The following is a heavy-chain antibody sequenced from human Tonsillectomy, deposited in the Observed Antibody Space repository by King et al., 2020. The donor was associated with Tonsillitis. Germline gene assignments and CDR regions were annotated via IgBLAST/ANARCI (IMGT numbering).Heavy chain of an antibody. CDR2: ISYDGSNK. D-gene: IGHD4-17*01. J-gene: IGHJ2*01. CDR1: GFTFSSYA. Sequence: VQLVQSGGGVVQPGGSLRLSCAASGFTFSSYAMHWVRQAPGKGLEWVAVISYDGSNKYYADSVNGRFTISRDNSKNTLYLQMNSLRAEDTAVYYCARDHENDYGDYSWYFDLWGRGTLVTVSS. CDR3: ARDHENDYGDYSWYFDL. V-gene: IGHV3-30*04.